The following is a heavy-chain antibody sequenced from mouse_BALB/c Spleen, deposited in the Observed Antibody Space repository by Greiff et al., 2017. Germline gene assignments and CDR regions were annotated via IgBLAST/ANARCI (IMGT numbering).Heavy chain of an antibody. CDR1: GFNIKDTY. Sequence: QVQLQQSGAELVKPGASVKLSCTASGFNIKDTYMHWVKQRPGQGLEWIGAIDTSDSYTSYNQKFKGKATLTVDESSSTAYMQLSSLTSEDSAVYYCAEWAWRYDGRGYAMDYWGQGTSVTVSS. V-gene: IGHV1-69*02. CDR3: AEWAWRYDGRGYAMDY. J-gene: IGHJ4*01. D-gene: IGHD2-14*01. CDR2: IDTSDSYT.